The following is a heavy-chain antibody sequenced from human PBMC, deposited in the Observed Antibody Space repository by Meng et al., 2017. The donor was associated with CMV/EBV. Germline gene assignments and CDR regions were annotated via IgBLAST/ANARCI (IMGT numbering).Heavy chain of an antibody. CDR3: SRSGSSYGSWSYSNWFDP. J-gene: IGHJ5*02. CDR1: GGTFSSYG. D-gene: IGHD3-10*01. CDR2: IIPIFGTA. V-gene: IGHV1-69*01. Sequence: QVRGVRVGGEGKKTGSSVKVSGKAPGGTFSSYGISWVRQAPGQGLEWMGGIIPIFGTANYAQTFPASVSIPADASPSPASMELRSLRSEDPALYYCSRSGSSYGSWSYSNWFDPWGQGPLVTVSS.